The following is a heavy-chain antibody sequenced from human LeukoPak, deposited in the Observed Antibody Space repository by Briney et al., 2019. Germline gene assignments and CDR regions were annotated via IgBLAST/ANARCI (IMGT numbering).Heavy chain of an antibody. CDR3: AVIGVNWFDP. Sequence: GGSLRLSCAASGFTVSSNYMSWVRQAPGEGLEWISVIYSGGSTYYADSVKGRFTISRDNSKNTLYLQMNSLRAEDTAVYYCAVIGVNWFDPWGQGTLVTVSS. CDR2: IYSGGST. V-gene: IGHV3-53*01. CDR1: GFTVSSNY. D-gene: IGHD3-10*01. J-gene: IGHJ5*02.